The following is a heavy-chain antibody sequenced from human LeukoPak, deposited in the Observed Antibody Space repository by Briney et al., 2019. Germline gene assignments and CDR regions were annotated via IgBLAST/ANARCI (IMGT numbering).Heavy chain of an antibody. CDR1: GYTFTSYD. D-gene: IGHD6-13*01. V-gene: IGHV1-8*03. Sequence: GASVKVSCKASGYTFTSYDINWVRQATGQGLEWMGWMNPNSGNIGYAQNFQGRVTITRDTSISTVYMELSSLRSEDTAVYYCARGHLQAPVYSTRWYRASNWFDPWGRGTLVTVSS. CDR3: ARGHLQAPVYSTRWYRASNWFDP. CDR2: MNPNSGNI. J-gene: IGHJ5*02.